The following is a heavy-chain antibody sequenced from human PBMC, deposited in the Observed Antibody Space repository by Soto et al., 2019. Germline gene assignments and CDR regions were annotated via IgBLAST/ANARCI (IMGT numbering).Heavy chain of an antibody. CDR2: IWYDGSNK. CDR1: GFTFSSYG. Sequence: GGSLRLSCAASGFTFSSYGMHWVRQAPGKGLEWVAVIWYDGSNKYYADSVKGRFTISRDNSKNTLYLQMNSLRAEDTAVYYCATLSYDSSGYYEWSFDYWGQGTLVTVSS. V-gene: IGHV3-33*01. CDR3: ATLSYDSSGYYEWSFDY. D-gene: IGHD3-22*01. J-gene: IGHJ4*02.